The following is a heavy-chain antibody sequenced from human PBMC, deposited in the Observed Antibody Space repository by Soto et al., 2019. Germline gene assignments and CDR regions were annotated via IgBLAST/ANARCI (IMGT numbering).Heavy chain of an antibody. Sequence: TGGSLRLSCAASGFTFSSYAMHWVRQAPGKGLEWVAVISYDGSNKYYADSVKGRFTISRDNSKNTLYLQMNSLRAEDTAVYYCSRDRSRGKESYFDYWGQGTLVTVSS. J-gene: IGHJ4*02. CDR1: GFTFSSYA. CDR2: ISYDGSNK. D-gene: IGHD3-22*01. CDR3: SRDRSRGKESYFDY. V-gene: IGHV3-30-3*01.